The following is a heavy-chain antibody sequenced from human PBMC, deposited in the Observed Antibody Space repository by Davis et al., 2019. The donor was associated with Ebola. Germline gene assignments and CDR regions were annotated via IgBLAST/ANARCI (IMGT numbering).Heavy chain of an antibody. Sequence: MPSETLSLTCAVYGGSFSGYYWSWIRQPPGKGLEWIGEINHSGSSNYNPSLKSRATISIDTSKNQFSLKLTSATAADTAVYYCARLSSLNWFDPWGQGTLVTVSS. CDR2: INHSGSS. V-gene: IGHV4-34*01. CDR1: GGSFSGYY. CDR3: ARLSSLNWFDP. J-gene: IGHJ5*02.